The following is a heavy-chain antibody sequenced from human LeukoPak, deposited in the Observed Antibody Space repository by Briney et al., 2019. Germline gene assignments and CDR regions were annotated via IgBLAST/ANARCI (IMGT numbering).Heavy chain of an antibody. D-gene: IGHD6-19*01. CDR2: LSSDGSTT. J-gene: IGHJ4*02. V-gene: IGHV3-74*01. CDR1: GFTFSSYW. CDR3: ARDSRSSGRPYYFDY. Sequence: GGSLRLSCAASGFTFSSYWMHWVRHAPGKGLVWVSRLSSDGSTTTYADSVKGRFTISRDNSKNTLYLQMNSLRAEDTAVYYCARDSRSSGRPYYFDYWGQGTLVTVSS.